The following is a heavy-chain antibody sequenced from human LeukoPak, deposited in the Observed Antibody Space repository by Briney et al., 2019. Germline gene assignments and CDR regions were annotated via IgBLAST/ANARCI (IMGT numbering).Heavy chain of an antibody. Sequence: GASVKVSCKASGYTFTSYDINWVRQATGQGLEWMGWMNPNSGNTGYAQKFQGRVTMTRNTSIRTAYMEPGSLRSEDTAVYYCARMKARGGVLRYFDWLSPFDYWGQGTLVTVSS. CDR2: MNPNSGNT. CDR3: ARMKARGGVLRYFDWLSPFDY. J-gene: IGHJ4*02. D-gene: IGHD3-9*01. V-gene: IGHV1-8*01. CDR1: GYTFTSYD.